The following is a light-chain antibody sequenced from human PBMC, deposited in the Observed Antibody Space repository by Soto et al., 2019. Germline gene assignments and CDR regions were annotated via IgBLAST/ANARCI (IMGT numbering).Light chain of an antibody. CDR1: QSVGGL. J-gene: IGKJ1*01. Sequence: IQMTQSPSTLSASVGDRVTITCRASQSVGGLLAWYQHKPGKAPQLLIYDVSTLASGVPSRFSGSVSGPEFTLTISGLQPDDFATYFCQQYDTDWTFGQGTKVDIK. V-gene: IGKV1-5*01. CDR2: DVS. CDR3: QQYDTDWT.